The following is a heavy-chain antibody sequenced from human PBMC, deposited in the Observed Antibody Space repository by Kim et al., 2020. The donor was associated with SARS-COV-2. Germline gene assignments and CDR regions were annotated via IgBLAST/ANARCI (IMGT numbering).Heavy chain of an antibody. CDR3: ARAFLNYDILTGYYTIDDY. Sequence: ASVKVSCKASGYTFTSYDINWVRQATGQGLEWMGWMNPNSGNTGYAQKFQGRVTMTRNTSISTAYMELSSLRSEDTAVYYCARAFLNYDILTGYYTIDDYWGQGTLVTASS. J-gene: IGHJ4*02. D-gene: IGHD3-9*01. V-gene: IGHV1-8*01. CDR1: GYTFTSYD. CDR2: MNPNSGNT.